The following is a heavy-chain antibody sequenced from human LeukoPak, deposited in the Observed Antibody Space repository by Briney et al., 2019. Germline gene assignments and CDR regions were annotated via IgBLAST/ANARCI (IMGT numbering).Heavy chain of an antibody. V-gene: IGHV4-34*01. CDR3: ARAPYYDSSGYYAPPSQDLLDY. CDR1: GGSFSGYY. D-gene: IGHD3-22*01. Sequence: ETLSLTCAVYGGSFSGYYWSWIRQPPGKGLEWIGEINHSGSTNYNPSLKSRVTISVDASKNQFSLKLSSVTAADTAVYYCARAPYYDSSGYYAPPSQDLLDYWGQGTLVTVSS. J-gene: IGHJ4*02. CDR2: INHSGST.